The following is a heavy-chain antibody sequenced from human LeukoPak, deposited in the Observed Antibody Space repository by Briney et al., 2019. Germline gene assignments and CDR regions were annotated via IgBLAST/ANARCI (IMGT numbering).Heavy chain of an antibody. V-gene: IGHV1-8*01. J-gene: IGHJ4*02. CDR1: GYTFTSYD. D-gene: IGHD6-13*01. Sequence: ASVKVSCKASGYTFTSYDINWVRQATGQGLEWMGWMNPNSGNTGYAQKFQGRVTMTRDTSISTAYMELSRLRSDDTAVYYCAQSIRFSSSYDYWGQGTLVTVSS. CDR3: AQSIRFSSSYDY. CDR2: MNPNSGNT.